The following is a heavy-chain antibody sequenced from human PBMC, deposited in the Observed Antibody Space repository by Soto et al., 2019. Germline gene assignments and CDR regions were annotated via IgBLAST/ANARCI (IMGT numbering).Heavy chain of an antibody. Sequence: GGSLRLSCAASGFTFSSYEMNWVRQAPGKGLEWVSYISSSGGTIYYAEFMRGRFTISRDNAKNSLYLQMNRLTSEDTAVYYCARSQTTRGFDIWGQGTMVTVSS. CDR1: GFTFSSYE. CDR2: ISSSGGTI. CDR3: ARSQTTRGFDI. V-gene: IGHV3-48*03. J-gene: IGHJ3*02. D-gene: IGHD1-1*01.